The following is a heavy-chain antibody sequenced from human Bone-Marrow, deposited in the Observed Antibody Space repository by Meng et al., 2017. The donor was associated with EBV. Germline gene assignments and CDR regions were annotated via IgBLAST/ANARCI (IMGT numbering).Heavy chain of an antibody. Sequence: QGQLVESGGGVVQPGRSLRLSCAASGFTFSSYAMHWVRQAPGKGLEWVAVISYDGSNKYYADSVKGRFTISRDNSKNTLYLQMNSLRAEDTAVYYCARDGLRFGDQGWFDPWGQGTLVTVSS. CDR1: GFTFSSYA. J-gene: IGHJ5*02. CDR2: ISYDGSNK. D-gene: IGHD3-16*01. CDR3: ARDGLRFGDQGWFDP. V-gene: IGHV3-30-3*01.